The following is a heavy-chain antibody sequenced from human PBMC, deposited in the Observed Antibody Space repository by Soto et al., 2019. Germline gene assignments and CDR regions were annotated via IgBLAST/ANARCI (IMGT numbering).Heavy chain of an antibody. V-gene: IGHV1-69*02. CDR2: IIPILGIA. Sequence: QVQLVQSGAEVKKPGSSVKVSCKASGGTFSSYTISWVRQSPGQGLEWMGRIIPILGIANYAQKFQGRVTITAEKSTSTAYMELSSLRSEDTAVYYCARVMVRGVPLYGMDVWGQGTTVTVSS. D-gene: IGHD3-10*01. J-gene: IGHJ6*02. CDR1: GGTFSSYT. CDR3: ARVMVRGVPLYGMDV.